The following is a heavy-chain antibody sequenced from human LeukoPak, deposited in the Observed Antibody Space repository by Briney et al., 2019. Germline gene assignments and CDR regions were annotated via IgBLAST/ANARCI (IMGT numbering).Heavy chain of an antibody. CDR3: ARGFFVRGNPGSWFDP. CDR2: IYHTGNT. D-gene: IGHD3-10*02. CDR1: GASITSGDYS. Sequence: SETLSLTCAVSGASITSGDYSWNWMRQPPGKGLEWIGYIYHTGNTYYNPSLKSRVTISADRSKNQFSLKLSSVTAADTAVYYCARGFFVRGNPGSWFDPWGQGTLVTVSS. J-gene: IGHJ5*02. V-gene: IGHV4-30-2*01.